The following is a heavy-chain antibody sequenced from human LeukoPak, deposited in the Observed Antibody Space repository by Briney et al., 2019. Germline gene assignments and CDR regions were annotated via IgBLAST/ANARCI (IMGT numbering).Heavy chain of an antibody. D-gene: IGHD3-10*02. J-gene: IGHJ4*02. Sequence: SETLSLTCTVSGGSISSYYWSWIRQPAGKGLEWIGRIYTSGSTNYNPSLKSRVTMSVDTSKNQFSLKLSSVTAADTAVYYCARASLFGELPGGTFDYWGQGTLVTVSS. CDR2: IYTSGST. CDR3: ARASLFGELPGGTFDY. V-gene: IGHV4-4*07. CDR1: GGSISSYY.